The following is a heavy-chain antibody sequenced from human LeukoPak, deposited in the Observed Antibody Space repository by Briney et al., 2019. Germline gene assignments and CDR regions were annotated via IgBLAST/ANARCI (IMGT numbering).Heavy chain of an antibody. Sequence: ASVKVSCKASGGTFSSYAISWVRQAPGQGLEWMGGIIPIFGTANYAQKFQGRVTITADKSTSTAYMELSSLRSEDTAVYYCARVAELYCSGGSCGYFDYWGQGTLVTVSS. CDR1: GGTFSSYA. J-gene: IGHJ4*02. CDR3: ARVAELYCSGGSCGYFDY. CDR2: IIPIFGTA. D-gene: IGHD2-15*01. V-gene: IGHV1-69*06.